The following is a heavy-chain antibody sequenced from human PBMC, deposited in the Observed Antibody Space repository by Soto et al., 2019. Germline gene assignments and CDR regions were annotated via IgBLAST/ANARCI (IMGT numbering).Heavy chain of an antibody. D-gene: IGHD1-26*01. J-gene: IGHJ5*02. V-gene: IGHV1-18*01. Sequence: ASVKVSCKASGYTFTSYGISWVRQAPGQGLEWIGWISANNGDTNYAQKLRGTVTMTTDTSTRTAYMEMSSLRSDDTAVYYCARGVGTSWFDPWGQGTLVTVSS. CDR2: ISANNGDT. CDR3: ARGVGTSWFDP. CDR1: GYTFTSYG.